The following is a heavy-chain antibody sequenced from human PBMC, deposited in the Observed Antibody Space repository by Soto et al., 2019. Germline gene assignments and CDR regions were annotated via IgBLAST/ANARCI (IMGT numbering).Heavy chain of an antibody. CDR2: INPNSGNI. CDR3: ARGRASGSYYLLDY. V-gene: IGHV1-8*01. D-gene: IGHD3-10*01. J-gene: IGHJ4*02. Sequence: ASVKVSCKASGDTFTTYDINWVRQATGHGLEWMGWINPNSGNIGYAQRFQGRVTMTRDTAIRTAYMEVSSLRSDDTAVYYCARGRASGSYYLLDYWGQGTLVTVPQ. CDR1: GDTFTTYD.